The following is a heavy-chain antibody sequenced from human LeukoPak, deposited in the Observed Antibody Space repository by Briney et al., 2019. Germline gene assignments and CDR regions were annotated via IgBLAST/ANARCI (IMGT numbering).Heavy chain of an antibody. V-gene: IGHV4-61*02. CDR1: GGSSGSGTYG. Sequence: TRALTFTLPGGSSGSGTYGWRWIRNPASNIVEWSVGMDTSGSTNYNPSLKSRVTISVDASKNQCSLKLSSVTAADTAVYYCARESGELRLYYYYYYMDVWGKGTTVTVSS. CDR2: MDTSGST. CDR3: ARESGELRLYYYYYYMDV. J-gene: IGHJ6*03. D-gene: IGHD1-26*01.